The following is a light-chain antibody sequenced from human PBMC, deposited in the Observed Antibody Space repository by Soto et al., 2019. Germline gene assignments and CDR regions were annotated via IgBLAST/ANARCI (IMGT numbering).Light chain of an antibody. CDR3: SSYTSSSTRV. V-gene: IGLV2-14*03. Sequence: QSALTQPASVSGSPGQSITISCTGTSSDVGAYDFVPWYQQHPDKAPKLMIYEVSNRPSGVSNRFSGSKSANTATLTISGLQAEDEADYYCSSYTSSSTRVFGTGTKVTVL. CDR2: EVS. J-gene: IGLJ1*01. CDR1: SSDVGAYDF.